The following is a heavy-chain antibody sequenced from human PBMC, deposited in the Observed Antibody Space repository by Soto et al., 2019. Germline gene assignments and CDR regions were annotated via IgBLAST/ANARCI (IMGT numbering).Heavy chain of an antibody. V-gene: IGHV4-31*02. CDR3: QAEDGIRVGRSVSAFRLNRSSDL. J-gene: IGHJ2*01. Sequence: GKGLEWIGHINYNGSTNYSPSLKSRVSISVDTSKNQFSLKLSSVTAADTAVFFFQAEDGIRVGRSVSAFRLNRSSDL. CDR2: INYNGST. D-gene: IGHD2-21*01.